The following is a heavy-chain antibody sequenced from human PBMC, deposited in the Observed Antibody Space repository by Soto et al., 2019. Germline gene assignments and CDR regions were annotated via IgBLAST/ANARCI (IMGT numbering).Heavy chain of an antibody. J-gene: IGHJ4*02. D-gene: IGHD3-10*01. Sequence: EVQLLESGGGLVQPGGSLRLSCAASGFTFSSYAMSWVRQAPGKGLEWVSAISGSGGSTYYAYSVKGRFTSSRDNAKTTLYLEMNSLRTEDSAGYYCANVMGVLWFGEFAPFDYWCQGTLVTVPS. CDR2: ISGSGGST. CDR1: GFTFSSYA. CDR3: ANVMGVLWFGEFAPFDY. V-gene: IGHV3-23*01.